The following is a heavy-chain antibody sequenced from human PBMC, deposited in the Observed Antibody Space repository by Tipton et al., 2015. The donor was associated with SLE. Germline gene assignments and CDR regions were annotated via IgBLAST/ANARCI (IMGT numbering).Heavy chain of an antibody. CDR2: ITNNGNT. D-gene: IGHD2-8*01. Sequence: TLSLTCTVSGDSISSHYWSWIRQPPGKGTEWIGRITNNGNTYYIPSLQSRVTMSVETSKNHFSLKLSSVTAADTAVYYCARHDTNYGRNWFDPWGQGTLVTVSS. CDR1: GDSISSHY. V-gene: IGHV4-59*04. J-gene: IGHJ5*02. CDR3: ARHDTNYGRNWFDP.